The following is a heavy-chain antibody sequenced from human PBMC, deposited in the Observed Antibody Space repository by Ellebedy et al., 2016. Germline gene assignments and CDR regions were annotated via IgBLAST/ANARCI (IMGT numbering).Heavy chain of an antibody. J-gene: IGHJ3*01. V-gene: IGHV4-38-2*02. CDR1: GYSISSGYY. D-gene: IGHD4-17*01. CDR3: ARHMTTVSEDAFDV. Sequence: GSLRLSCTVSGYSISSGYYWGWIRQPPGKGLEWIGSMYHSGNNNYNPSLKSRVTISVDTSKNQFSLKLSSVTAPDTAVYYCARHMTTVSEDAFDVWGQGTMVSVSS. CDR2: MYHSGNN.